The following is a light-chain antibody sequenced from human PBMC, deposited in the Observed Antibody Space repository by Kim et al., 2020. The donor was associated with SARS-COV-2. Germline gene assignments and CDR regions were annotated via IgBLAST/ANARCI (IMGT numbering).Light chain of an antibody. CDR1: SSDVGGYNY. CDR3: SSYTDNTPLV. V-gene: IGLV2-14*03. Sequence: GQSITIACNGTSSDVGGYNYVAWYQQHPGKVPKLMIYDVTNRPSGVSNRFSGSKSGSTASLTISGLQTEDEADYFCSSYTDNTPLVFGGGTQLTVL. CDR2: DVT. J-gene: IGLJ3*02.